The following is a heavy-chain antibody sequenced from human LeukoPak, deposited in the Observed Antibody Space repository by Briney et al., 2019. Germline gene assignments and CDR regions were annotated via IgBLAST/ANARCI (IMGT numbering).Heavy chain of an antibody. CDR2: IYYRSKWFI. Sequence: SQTLSLTCGISGDSVSSNSAAWNWIRQSPSRGLEWLGRIYYRSKWFINYAPSVKSRIIINPDTPKNQVSLQLNSVTPEDTAVYYCTRSDCSSGRCPGFDNWGQGTLVTVSS. J-gene: IGHJ4*02. CDR1: GDSVSSNSAA. CDR3: TRSDCSSGRCPGFDN. D-gene: IGHD6-19*01. V-gene: IGHV6-1*01.